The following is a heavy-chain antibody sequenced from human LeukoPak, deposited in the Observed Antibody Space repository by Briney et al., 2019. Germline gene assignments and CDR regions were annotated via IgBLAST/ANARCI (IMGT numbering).Heavy chain of an antibody. CDR3: ARGRVYSGSIAKVDY. CDR1: GFTFSTYW. Sequence: GGSLRLSCAASGFTFSTYWMHWVRQAPGKGLVWVSRINPDGTTTSYADSVKGRFTISRDNAKDTVYLQMNSLRAEDTAVYYCARGRVYSGSIAKVDYWGQGTLVTVSS. J-gene: IGHJ4*02. V-gene: IGHV3-74*01. CDR2: INPDGTTT. D-gene: IGHD1-26*01.